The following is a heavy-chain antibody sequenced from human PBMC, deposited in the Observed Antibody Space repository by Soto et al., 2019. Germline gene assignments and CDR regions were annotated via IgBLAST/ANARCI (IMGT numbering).Heavy chain of an antibody. D-gene: IGHD6-25*01. J-gene: IGHJ6*02. Sequence: PSETLSLTCTVSCGSVSSYYWSWIRQPPGKGLEWIGYIYYSESTNYNPSLKSRVTISLDTSKNQFSLKLRSVTAADTAVYYCERARDFGAARYYYDLDVWGQGTTVTVSS. CDR3: ERARDFGAARYYYDLDV. CDR2: IYYSEST. CDR1: CGSVSSYY. V-gene: IGHV4-59*02.